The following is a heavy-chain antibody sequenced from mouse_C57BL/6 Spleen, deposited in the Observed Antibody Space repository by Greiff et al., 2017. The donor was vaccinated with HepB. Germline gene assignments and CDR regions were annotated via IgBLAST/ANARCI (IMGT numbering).Heavy chain of an antibody. CDR2: IYPGNSDT. Sequence: EVQLQQSGTVLARPGASVKMSCKTSGYTFTSYWMHWVKQRPGQGLEWIGAIYPGNSDTSYNQKIKGKAKLTAVTSASTAYMELSSLTTEDSAVYHVTSPLYDYGSSYENAAMDYWGQGTSVTVSS. J-gene: IGHJ4*01. V-gene: IGHV1-5*01. D-gene: IGHD1-1*01. CDR3: TSPLYDYGSSYENAAMDY. CDR1: GYTFTSYW.